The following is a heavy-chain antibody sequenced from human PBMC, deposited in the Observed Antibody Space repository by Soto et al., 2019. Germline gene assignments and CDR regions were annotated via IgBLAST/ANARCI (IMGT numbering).Heavy chain of an antibody. Sequence: QVQLQESGPGLVKPSQTLSLTCTVSGGSISSGGYSWSWIRQHPGTGLEWIGYIYYSGSTYYNPSLQSRVTISVDTSKNQFSLKLSSVTAADTAVYYCAREGGGWFSDYWGQGTLVTVSS. V-gene: IGHV4-31*03. CDR2: IYYSGST. CDR3: AREGGGWFSDY. J-gene: IGHJ4*02. D-gene: IGHD6-19*01. CDR1: GGSISSGGYS.